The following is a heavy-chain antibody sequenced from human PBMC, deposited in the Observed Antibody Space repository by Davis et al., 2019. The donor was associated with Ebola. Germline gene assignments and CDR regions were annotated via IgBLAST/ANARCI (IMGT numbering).Heavy chain of an antibody. CDR2: INQDGREK. CDR3: ARDQVAYYDILTGEDGMDV. V-gene: IGHV3-7*01. CDR1: GFTFSSYW. J-gene: IGHJ6*02. D-gene: IGHD3-9*01. Sequence: GESLKISCVTSGFTFSSYWMSWVRQAPGKGLEWVANINQDGREKWCADSVEGRFTISRDNAENSLYLQMNSLRAEDTAVYYCARDQVAYYDILTGEDGMDVWGQGTTVTVSS.